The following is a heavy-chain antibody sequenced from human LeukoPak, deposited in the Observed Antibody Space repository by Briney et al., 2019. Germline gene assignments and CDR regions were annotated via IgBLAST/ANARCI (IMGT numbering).Heavy chain of an antibody. CDR3: AKDRYCSSTSCQMAYFQH. V-gene: IGHV3-30*02. CDR1: GFTFSSYG. Sequence: PGGPLRLSCAASGFTFSSYGMHWVRQAPGKGLEWVAFIRYDGSNKYYADSVKGRFTISRDNSKNTLYLQMNSLRAEDTAVYYCAKDRYCSSTSCQMAYFQHWGQGTLVTVSS. J-gene: IGHJ1*01. CDR2: IRYDGSNK. D-gene: IGHD2-2*01.